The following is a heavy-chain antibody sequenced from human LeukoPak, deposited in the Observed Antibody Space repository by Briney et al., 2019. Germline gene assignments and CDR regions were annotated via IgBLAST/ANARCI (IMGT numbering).Heavy chain of an antibody. J-gene: IGHJ4*02. Sequence: SETLSLTCTVSGGSISGYYWSWIRQPPGKGLEWIGEINHSGSTNYNPSLKSRVTISVDTSKNQFSLKLSSVTAADTAVYYCASPNGYSGYDLFSNWGQGTLVTVSS. CDR3: ASPNGYSGYDLFSN. CDR1: GGSISGYY. D-gene: IGHD5-12*01. V-gene: IGHV4-34*01. CDR2: INHSGST.